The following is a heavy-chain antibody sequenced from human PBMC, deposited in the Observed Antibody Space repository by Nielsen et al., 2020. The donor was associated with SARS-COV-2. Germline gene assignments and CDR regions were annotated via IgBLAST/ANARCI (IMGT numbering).Heavy chain of an antibody. Sequence: GGSLRLSCAVSGFTFSGSALHWVRQAPGKGLEWVSGISWNSGSIGYADSVKGRFTVSRDNAKNSLYLQMNSLRAEDAAVYYCARHMLFYHYYGMDVWGLGTTVTVSS. CDR3: ARHMLFYHYYGMDV. CDR1: GFTFSGSA. D-gene: IGHD2-21*01. V-gene: IGHV3-9*01. CDR2: ISWNSGSI. J-gene: IGHJ6*02.